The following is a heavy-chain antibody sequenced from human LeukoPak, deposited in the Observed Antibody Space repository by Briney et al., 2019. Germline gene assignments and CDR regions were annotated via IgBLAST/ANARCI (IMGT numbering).Heavy chain of an antibody. CDR3: AREPADYYDSSGSSAFDI. CDR1: GFTFSSYS. Sequence: GSLRLSCAASGFTFSSYSMNWVRQPPGKGLEWIGSIYYSGSTYYNPSLKSRVTISVDTSKNQFSLKLSSVTAADTAVYYCAREPADYYDSSGSSAFDIWGQGTMVTVSS. CDR2: IYYSGST. J-gene: IGHJ3*02. D-gene: IGHD3-22*01. V-gene: IGHV4-38-2*02.